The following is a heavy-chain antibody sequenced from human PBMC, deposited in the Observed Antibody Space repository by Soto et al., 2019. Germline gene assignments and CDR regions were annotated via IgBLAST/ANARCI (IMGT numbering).Heavy chain of an antibody. Sequence: QVQLVQSGAEVKKPGSSVKVSCKASGGTFSSYTISWVRQAPGQGLEWMGRIIPILGIANYAQKFQGRVTITADKSTSTAYMELSSLRSEDTAVYYCANLSSGWYFGYWGQGTLVTVSS. J-gene: IGHJ4*02. CDR1: GGTFSSYT. V-gene: IGHV1-69*02. D-gene: IGHD6-19*01. CDR2: IIPILGIA. CDR3: ANLSSGWYFGY.